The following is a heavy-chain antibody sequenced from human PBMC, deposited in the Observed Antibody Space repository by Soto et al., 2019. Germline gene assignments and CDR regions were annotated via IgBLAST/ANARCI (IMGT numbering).Heavy chain of an antibody. V-gene: IGHV4-31*03. CDR3: ARGRLFDYGGASLGIDD. D-gene: IGHD4-17*01. J-gene: IGHJ4*02. Sequence: PSETLSLTCTVSGGSISSGGYYWSWIRQHPGKGLEWIGYIYYSGSTYYNPSLKSRVTISVDTSKNQFSLKLSSVTAADTAVYYCARGRLFDYGGASLGIDDWGQGTLVTVSS. CDR1: GGSISSGGYY. CDR2: IYYSGST.